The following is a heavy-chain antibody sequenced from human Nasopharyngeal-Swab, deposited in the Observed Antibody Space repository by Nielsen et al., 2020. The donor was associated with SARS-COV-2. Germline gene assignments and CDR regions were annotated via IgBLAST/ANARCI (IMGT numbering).Heavy chain of an antibody. Sequence: GGSLRLSCAASGFTFSSYGMHWVRQAPGKGLEWVAVIWYDGSNKYYADSVKGRFTISRDNSKNTLYLQMNSLRAEDTAVYYCAREPIPVVYYYYGTDVWGQGTTVTVSS. J-gene: IGHJ6*02. CDR1: GFTFSSYG. V-gene: IGHV3-33*01. CDR2: IWYDGSNK. CDR3: AREPIPVVYYYYGTDV. D-gene: IGHD4-23*01.